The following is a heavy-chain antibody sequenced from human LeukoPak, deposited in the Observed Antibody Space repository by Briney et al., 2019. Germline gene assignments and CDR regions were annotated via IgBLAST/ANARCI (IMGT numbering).Heavy chain of an antibody. J-gene: IGHJ6*02. V-gene: IGHV1-8*01. Sequence: ASVKVSCKASGYTFTSYDINWVRQATGQGLEWMGWMDPNSGNTGYAQKFQGRVTMTRNTSISTAYMELSSLRSEDTAVYYCARLLQLWLRTTNYYYGMDVWGQGTTVTVSS. CDR2: MDPNSGNT. CDR1: GYTFTSYD. CDR3: ARLLQLWLRTTNYYYGMDV. D-gene: IGHD5-18*01.